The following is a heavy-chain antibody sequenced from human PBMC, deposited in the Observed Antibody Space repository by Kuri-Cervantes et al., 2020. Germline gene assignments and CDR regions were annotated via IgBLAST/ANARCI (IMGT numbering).Heavy chain of an antibody. V-gene: IGHV3-73*01. CDR1: GFTFSGTA. Sequence: GGSLRLPWAPSGFTFSGTAMHWVRQASGKGLEWVGRIRSKANSYATANAASVKGRFTISRDDSKTMSYLQMNILKTEATAVYYCRYTIAAASPVFDYWGQGTLVTVSS. J-gene: IGHJ4*02. CDR3: RYTIAAASPVFDY. D-gene: IGHD6-13*01. CDR2: IRSKANSYAT.